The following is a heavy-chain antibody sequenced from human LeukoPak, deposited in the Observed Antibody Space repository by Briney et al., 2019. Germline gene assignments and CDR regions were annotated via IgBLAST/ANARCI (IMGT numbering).Heavy chain of an antibody. CDR1: GFTFSSYA. CDR3: AKDRRINCSSTSCYRGGFDY. D-gene: IGHD2-2*02. V-gene: IGHV3-23*01. CDR2: ISGSGGST. Sequence: GGSLRLSCAASGFTFSSYAMSWVRQAPGKGLEWVSAISGSGGSTYYADSVKGRFTISRDNSKNTLYLQMNSLRAEDTAVYYCAKDRRINCSSTSCYRGGFDYWGQGTLVTVSS. J-gene: IGHJ4*02.